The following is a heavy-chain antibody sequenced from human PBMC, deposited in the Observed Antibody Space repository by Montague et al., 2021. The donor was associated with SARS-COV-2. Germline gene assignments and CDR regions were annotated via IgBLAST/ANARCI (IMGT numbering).Heavy chain of an antibody. J-gene: IGHJ5*01. CDR2: RYHTGNS. Sequence: SETLSLTCVVSGDSINTNNWWTWVRQSPVKGLEWIGERYHTGNSNFNPSLESRLSISIDESKNQFSLTLHFVTAADTAIYYCATRRRMVGSRGDWFDSWGQGILVSVSS. CDR3: ATRRRMVGSRGDWFDS. CDR1: GDSINTNNW. V-gene: IGHV4/OR15-8*02. D-gene: IGHD1-26*01.